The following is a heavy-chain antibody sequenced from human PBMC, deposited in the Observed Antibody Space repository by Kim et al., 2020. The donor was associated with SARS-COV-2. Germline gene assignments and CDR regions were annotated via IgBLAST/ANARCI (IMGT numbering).Heavy chain of an antibody. V-gene: IGHV1-69*13. CDR2: IIPIFGTA. J-gene: IGHJ6*02. Sequence: SVKVSCKASGGTFSSYAISWVRQAPGQGLEWMGGIIPIFGTANYAQKFQGRVTITADESTSTAYMELSSLRSEDTAVYYCATPPREYYYYGMDVWGQGTTVTVSS. CDR3: ATPPREYYYYGMDV. CDR1: GGTFSSYA.